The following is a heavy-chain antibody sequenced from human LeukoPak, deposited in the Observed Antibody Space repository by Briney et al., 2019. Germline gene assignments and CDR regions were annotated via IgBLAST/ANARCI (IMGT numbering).Heavy chain of an antibody. CDR1: GGSISTSSYY. CDR2: IYYSGST. V-gene: IGHV4-61*05. CDR3: ARHGVRGGPFDY. Sequence: SETLSLTCTVSGGSISTSSYYWSWIRQPPGKGLEWIGYIYYSGSTNYNPSLKSRVTISVDTSKNQFSLKLSSVTAADTAVYYCARHGVRGGPFDYWGQGTLVTVSS. J-gene: IGHJ4*02. D-gene: IGHD2-15*01.